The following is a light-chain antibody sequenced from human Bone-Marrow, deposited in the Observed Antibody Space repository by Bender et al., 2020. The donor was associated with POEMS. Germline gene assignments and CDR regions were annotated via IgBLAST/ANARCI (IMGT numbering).Light chain of an antibody. Sequence: QSALTQPASVSGSPGQSITISCTGTNSDVGADNYVSWYQQHPGKAPKLMIYDVSNRPSGVSDRFSGSKSGHTASLTISGLQAEDEADYYCCSYTGSTTLYVFGSGTTVTVL. CDR2: DVS. V-gene: IGLV2-14*03. J-gene: IGLJ1*01. CDR1: NSDVGADNY. CDR3: CSYTGSTTLYV.